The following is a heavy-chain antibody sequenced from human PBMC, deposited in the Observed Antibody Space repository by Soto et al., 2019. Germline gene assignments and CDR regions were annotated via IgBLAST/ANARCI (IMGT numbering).Heavy chain of an antibody. D-gene: IGHD3-22*01. V-gene: IGHV1-69*13. CDR1: GGTFSSYA. J-gene: IGHJ6*02. Sequence: GASVKVSCKASGGTFSSYAISWVRQAPGQGLEWMGGIIPIFGTANYAQKFQGRVTITADESTSTAYMELSSLRSEDTAVYYCARDRSNYYDSSGYPHYYYYYGMDVWGQGTTVTVYS. CDR2: IIPIFGTA. CDR3: ARDRSNYYDSSGYPHYYYYYGMDV.